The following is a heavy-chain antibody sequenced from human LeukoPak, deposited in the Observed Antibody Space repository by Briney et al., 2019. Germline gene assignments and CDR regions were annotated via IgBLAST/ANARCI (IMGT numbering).Heavy chain of an antibody. CDR3: ATLICGDSYYYYGMDV. V-gene: IGHV3-21*01. D-gene: IGHD2-21*01. CDR1: GFTFSSYS. Sequence: PGGSLRLSCAASGFTFSSYSMNWVRQAPGKGLEWVSSISSSSSYIYYADSVKGRFTISRDNAKNSLYLQMNSLRAEDTAVYYCATLICGDSYYYYGMDVWGQGTTVTVSS. J-gene: IGHJ6*02. CDR2: ISSSSSYI.